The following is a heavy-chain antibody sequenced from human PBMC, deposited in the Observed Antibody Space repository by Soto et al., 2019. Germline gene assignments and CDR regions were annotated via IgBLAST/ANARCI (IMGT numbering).Heavy chain of an antibody. D-gene: IGHD5-12*01. CDR1: GFTFSSYA. CDR2: ISGSGGST. Sequence: GGSLRLSCAASGFTFSSYAMSWVRQAPGKGLEWVSAISGSGGSTYYADSVKGRFTISRDNSKNTLYLQMNSLRAEDTAVYYCEKGKWHSDYGMDVWGQGTTVTVSS. CDR3: EKGKWHSDYGMDV. J-gene: IGHJ6*02. V-gene: IGHV3-23*01.